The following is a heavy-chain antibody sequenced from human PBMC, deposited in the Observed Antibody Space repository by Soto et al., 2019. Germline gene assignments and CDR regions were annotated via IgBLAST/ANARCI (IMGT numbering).Heavy chain of an antibody. Sequence: QMQLVQSGAEVKKTGSSVTVSCKALGNTFTYRYLHWVRQAPGQALEWMGWITPFNGDVHYAQKFQERVTITRDRSLNTAYMQMSSLRPEDTAMYFCASGGAGSSPFTWDLPDHWGQGTLVTVSS. J-gene: IGHJ4*02. CDR2: ITPFNGDV. CDR3: ASGGAGSSPFTWDLPDH. CDR1: GNTFTYRY. V-gene: IGHV1-45*02. D-gene: IGHD3-16*01.